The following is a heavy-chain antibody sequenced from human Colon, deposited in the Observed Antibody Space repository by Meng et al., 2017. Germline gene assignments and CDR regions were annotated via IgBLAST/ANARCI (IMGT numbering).Heavy chain of an antibody. CDR3: ARDFDRES. CDR2: ISPDGTLR. Sequence: GESLKISCEGAGVTFSGYWVHWVRQGPRKGPLWVSRISPDGTLRGYADSVKGLFTISRYNVHNTVYLQMNSLTAEDTGVYYCARDFDRESWGQGTLVTVSS. CDR1: GVTFSGYW. J-gene: IGHJ4*02. V-gene: IGHV3-74*01.